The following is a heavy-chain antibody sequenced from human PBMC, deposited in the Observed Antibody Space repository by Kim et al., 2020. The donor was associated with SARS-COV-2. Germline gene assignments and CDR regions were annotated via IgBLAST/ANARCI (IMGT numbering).Heavy chain of an antibody. J-gene: IGHJ3*02. V-gene: IGHV3-23*01. CDR3: AKDFYWDNSCAGAFDM. Sequence: GWSLRLSCAASGFTFSSSAMNWVRQAPGKGLEGVSGISGSGGSTYYADYVKGRVTFSRDNSKNTLYLQMNSLRAEDTAVYYCAKDFYWDNSCAGAFDMWGQGTMV. CDR1: GFTFSSSA. CDR2: ISGSGGST. D-gene: IGHD3-10*02.